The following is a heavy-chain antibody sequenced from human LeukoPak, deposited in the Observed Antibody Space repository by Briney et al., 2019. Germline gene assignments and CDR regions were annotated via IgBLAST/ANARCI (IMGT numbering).Heavy chain of an antibody. CDR2: ISWNSGSI. Sequence: GGSLRLSCAASGFTFDDYAMHWVRQAPGKGLEWVSGISWNSGSIGYADSVKGRFTISRDNAKNSLYLQMNSLRAEDTALYYCAKGPNYYDSSGYLGPSTDWGQGTLVTVSS. CDR1: GFTFDDYA. D-gene: IGHD3-22*01. J-gene: IGHJ4*02. CDR3: AKGPNYYDSSGYLGPSTD. V-gene: IGHV3-9*01.